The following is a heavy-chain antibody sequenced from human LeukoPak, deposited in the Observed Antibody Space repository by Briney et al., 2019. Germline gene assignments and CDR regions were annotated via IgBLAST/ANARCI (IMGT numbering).Heavy chain of an antibody. CDR2: IIAYNGNT. CDR3: AREKGKGFDI. J-gene: IGHJ3*02. CDR1: GYTFTSYS. V-gene: IGHV1-18*01. Sequence: ASVKVSCKSSGYTFTSYSISWVRQAPGQGLEWMGWIIAYNGNTNYAQKLQGRVTMTTDTSTTTVYMELRSLRSDDTDVYYCAREKGKGFDIWGQGTMVTVSS. D-gene: IGHD3-10*01.